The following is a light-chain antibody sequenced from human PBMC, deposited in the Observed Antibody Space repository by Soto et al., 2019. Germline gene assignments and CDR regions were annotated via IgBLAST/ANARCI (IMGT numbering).Light chain of an antibody. CDR3: GSYTSGSTLVL. CDR2: DVS. Sequence: QSALTQPASVSGSPGQSITISCTGTSSDVGGYNYVSWYQQHPGKAPKLMIYDVSNRPSGVSNRFSGSKSGSTASLTISGLQAEDEADYYCGSYTSGSTLVLFGGGTQLTVL. CDR1: SSDVGGYNY. V-gene: IGLV2-14*01. J-gene: IGLJ2*01.